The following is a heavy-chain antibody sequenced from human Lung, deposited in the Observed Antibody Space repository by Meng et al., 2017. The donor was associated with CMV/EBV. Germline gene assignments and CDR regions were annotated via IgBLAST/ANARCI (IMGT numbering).Heavy chain of an antibody. J-gene: IGHJ4*02. CDR1: GFTFSSYR. V-gene: IGHV3-21*01. D-gene: IGHD2-2*01. CDR3: ARDRGSSTSPYFDY. CDR2: IRISSYM. Sequence: ASGFTFSSYRMNWVRQAPGKGLEWVSSIRISSYMYYADSVKGRFTISRDNAKNSLYLQMNSLRAEDTAVYFCARDRGSSTSPYFDYWGQGTLVTVSS.